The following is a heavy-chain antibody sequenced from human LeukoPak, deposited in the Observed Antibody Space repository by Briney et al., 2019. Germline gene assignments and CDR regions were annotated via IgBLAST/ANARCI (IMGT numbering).Heavy chain of an antibody. D-gene: IGHD7-27*01. V-gene: IGHV4-39*01. CDR3: ARILGRLFDY. J-gene: IGHJ4*02. CDR2: IYYSGST. Sequence: SETLSLTCSVSGGSISSSSYYWGWIRQPPGQGLEWIGSIYYSGSTYYNPSLKSRVTISVDTSKNQFSLKLSSVTAADTAVYYCARILGRLFDYWGQGTLVTVSS. CDR1: GGSISSSSYY.